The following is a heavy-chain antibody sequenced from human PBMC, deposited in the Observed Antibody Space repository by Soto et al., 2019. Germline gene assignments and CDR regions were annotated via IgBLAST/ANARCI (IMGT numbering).Heavy chain of an antibody. J-gene: IGHJ6*01. CDR1: GGTFSSYA. CDR2: IIPIFGTA. Sequence: QVQLVQSGAEVKKPGSSVNVSCTASGGTFSSYAISWVRQAPGQGLEWMGGIIPIFGTANYAQKFQGRVTITADESTSTAYMELSSLRSEDTAVYYCARTYGGNSLGYYYGMDVWGQGTTVTVSS. D-gene: IGHD4-17*01. V-gene: IGHV1-69*01. CDR3: ARTYGGNSLGYYYGMDV.